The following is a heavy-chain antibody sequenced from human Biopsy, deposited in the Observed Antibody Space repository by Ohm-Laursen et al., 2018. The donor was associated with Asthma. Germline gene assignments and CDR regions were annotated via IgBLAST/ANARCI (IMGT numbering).Heavy chain of an antibody. CDR3: ARDVMEWYLPAFDF. CDR1: GFSFSTYW. V-gene: IGHV3-74*01. J-gene: IGHJ4*02. D-gene: IGHD3-3*01. CDR2: INSDGSSL. Sequence: SLRLSCSASGFSFSTYWMHWVRQAPGKGLVWVARINSDGSSLSYADSVKGRFTVSRDDSKNTLYLQMNSLRPDDTAVYYCARDVMEWYLPAFDFWGQGTLVTVSS.